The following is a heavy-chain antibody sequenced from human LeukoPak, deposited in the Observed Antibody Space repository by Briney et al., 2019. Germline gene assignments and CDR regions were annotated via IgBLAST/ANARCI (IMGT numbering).Heavy chain of an antibody. Sequence: WGSLRLSCAVSGFTLHSYGMPRVRQAPGKGLGGGAVLLYDGSNKYYADSVKGRFTISRDNSKSTLYLQMNSLRAEDTAVYYCARDLRGSSSWSPIYFDYWGQGTLVTVSS. V-gene: IGHV3-33*01. CDR3: ARDLRGSSSWSPIYFDY. D-gene: IGHD6-13*01. CDR2: LLYDGSNK. J-gene: IGHJ4*02. CDR1: GFTLHSYG.